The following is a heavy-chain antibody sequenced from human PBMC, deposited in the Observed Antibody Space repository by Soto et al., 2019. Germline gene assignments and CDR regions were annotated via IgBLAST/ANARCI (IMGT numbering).Heavy chain of an antibody. Sequence: SETLSLTCTVSGGSISSGDYYWSWIRQPPGKGLEWIGYIYYSGSTYYNPSLKSRVTISVDTSKNQFSLKLSSVTAADTAVYYCARHVIDILTGYYGPYNWFDPWGQGTLVTVSS. D-gene: IGHD3-9*01. J-gene: IGHJ5*02. CDR1: GGSISSGDYY. V-gene: IGHV4-30-4*01. CDR3: ARHVIDILTGYYGPYNWFDP. CDR2: IYYSGST.